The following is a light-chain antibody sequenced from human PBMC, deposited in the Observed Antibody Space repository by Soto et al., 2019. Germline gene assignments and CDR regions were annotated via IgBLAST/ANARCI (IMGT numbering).Light chain of an antibody. J-gene: IGKJ5*01. CDR1: QSLSSSH. Sequence: DIVLTQSPGTLSLSPGERATLSCRASQSLSSSHLAWYQQKPGQAPRLLIYDASNRATGIPARFSGSGSGTDFTLTISRLEPEDFAVYYCQQYGSSEITFGQGTRLEIK. CDR2: DAS. V-gene: IGKV3-20*01. CDR3: QQYGSSEIT.